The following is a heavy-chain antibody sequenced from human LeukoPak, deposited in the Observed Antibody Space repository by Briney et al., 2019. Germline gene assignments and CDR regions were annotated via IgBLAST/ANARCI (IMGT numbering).Heavy chain of an antibody. J-gene: IGHJ2*01. CDR3: ARDKVYYYDSSGYSYYWYFDL. V-gene: IGHV3-66*01. CDR1: GFTVSSNY. Sequence: GSLRLSCAASGFTVSSNYMSWVRQAPGKGLEWVSTTYSGGNTYYADSVKDRFTISRDISKNTLYLQMDSLRAEDTAVYYCARDKVYYYDSSGYSYYWYFDLWGRGTLVTVSS. D-gene: IGHD3-22*01. CDR2: TYSGGNT.